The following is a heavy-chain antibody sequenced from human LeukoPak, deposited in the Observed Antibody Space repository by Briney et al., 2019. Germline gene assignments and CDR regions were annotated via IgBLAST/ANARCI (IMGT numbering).Heavy chain of an antibody. J-gene: IGHJ4*02. D-gene: IGHD3-10*01. CDR1: GGTFSSYA. Sequence: ASVKDSCKASGGTFSSYAISWVRQAPGQGLEWMGRIIPILGIANYAQKFKGRVTITADKSTSTAYMELSSLRSEDTAVYYCASGPSGFDYWGQGTLVTVSS. V-gene: IGHV1-69*04. CDR3: ASGPSGFDY. CDR2: IIPILGIA.